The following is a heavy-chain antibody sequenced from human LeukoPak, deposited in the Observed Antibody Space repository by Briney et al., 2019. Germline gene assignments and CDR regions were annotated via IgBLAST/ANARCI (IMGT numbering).Heavy chain of an antibody. Sequence: SETLSLTCSVSGGSISSYYWSWIRQPPGKGLEWIGYIYYSGRTSYNPSLKSRVTISVDTSKSQFSLKLSSVTAADAAVYYCARRVRSGDYRLDYWGQGTLVTVSS. CDR1: GGSISSYY. CDR3: ARRVRSGDYRLDY. D-gene: IGHD4-17*01. CDR2: IYYSGRT. V-gene: IGHV4-59*12. J-gene: IGHJ4*02.